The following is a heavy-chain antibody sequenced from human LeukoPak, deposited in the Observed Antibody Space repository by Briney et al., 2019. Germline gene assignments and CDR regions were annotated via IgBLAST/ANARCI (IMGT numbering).Heavy chain of an antibody. J-gene: IGHJ4*02. V-gene: IGHV1-3*03. CDR2: INTGNGNA. CDR1: GYTFTNYA. Sequence: ASVKVSCKVSGYTFTNYAMHWVRQAPGQRLEWMGWINTGNGNAKYSQEFQGRVTITRDTSANTAYMELSSLRSEDMAVYYCARAVKYRSGPLTDLLPYYFDYWGQGTLVTVSS. D-gene: IGHD6-19*01. CDR3: ARAVKYRSGPLTDLLPYYFDY.